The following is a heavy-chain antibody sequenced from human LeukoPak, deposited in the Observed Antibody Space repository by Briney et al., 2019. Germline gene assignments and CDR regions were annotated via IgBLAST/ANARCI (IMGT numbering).Heavy chain of an antibody. Sequence: GGSLRLSCAASGFTFSSYAIHWVRQAPGKGLEWVAVISYDGSNKDFADSVKGRFTISRDNSKNTLYLQMNSLRAEDTAVYYCARDPLRLFISSGFGWFDPWGQGTLVTVSS. CDR1: GFTFSSYA. CDR2: ISYDGSNK. D-gene: IGHD6-19*01. V-gene: IGHV3-30-3*01. CDR3: ARDPLRLFISSGFGWFDP. J-gene: IGHJ5*02.